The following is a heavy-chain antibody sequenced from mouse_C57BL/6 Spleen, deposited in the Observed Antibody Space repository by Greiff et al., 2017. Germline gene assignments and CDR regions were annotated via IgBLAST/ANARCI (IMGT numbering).Heavy chain of an antibody. CDR3: ASRGVVAPYWYFDG. CDR1: GYTFTSYW. J-gene: IGHJ1*03. D-gene: IGHD1-1*01. CDR2: IYPSDSET. Sequence: QQSCKASGYTFTSYWMDWVKQRPGQGLEWIGNIYPSDSETHYNQKFKDKATLTVDKSSSTAYMQRSSLSSEDSAVYYCASRGVVAPYWYFDGWGTGTTVTVAS. V-gene: IGHV1-61*01.